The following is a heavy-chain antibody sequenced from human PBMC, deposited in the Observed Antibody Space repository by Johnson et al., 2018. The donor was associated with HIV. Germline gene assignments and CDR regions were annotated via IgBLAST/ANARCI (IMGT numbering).Heavy chain of an antibody. CDR1: GFTFSSYG. Sequence: QVQLVESGGGVVQPGGSLRLSCAASGFTFSSYGMHWVRQAPGKGLEWVSIIYTDGNTYYADSVKGRFTISRDNSKNTVFLQMNTLRAEDTAVYYCASPNWGGAFDIWGQGTMVTVSS. D-gene: IGHD2-21*01. CDR3: ASPNWGGAFDI. CDR2: IYTDGNT. J-gene: IGHJ3*02. V-gene: IGHV3-NL1*01.